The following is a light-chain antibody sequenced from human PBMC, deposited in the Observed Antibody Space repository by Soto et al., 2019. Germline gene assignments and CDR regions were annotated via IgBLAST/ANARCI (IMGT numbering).Light chain of an antibody. J-gene: IGKJ4*01. CDR2: GAS. Sequence: EIVLTQSPGTLSLSPGERATLSCRASQSVSSSYLAWYQQKPGQAPRLLIYGASSRAIGIPDRFSGSGSGTEFTLTISRLEPEDFAVYYCQQYGGSPLTFGGGTKVES. CDR1: QSVSSSY. CDR3: QQYGGSPLT. V-gene: IGKV3-20*01.